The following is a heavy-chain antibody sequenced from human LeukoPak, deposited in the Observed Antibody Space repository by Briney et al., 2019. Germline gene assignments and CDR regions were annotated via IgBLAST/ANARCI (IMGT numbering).Heavy chain of an antibody. J-gene: IGHJ5*02. CDR2: IYYSGST. V-gene: IGHV4-59*08. CDR3: AALVGKNWFDP. Sequence: ASETLSLTCTVSGGSISSYYWSWIRQPPGKGLEWIGYIYYSGSTNYNPSLKSRVTISVDTSKNQFSLKLSSVTAAHTAVYYCAALVGKNWFDPWGQGTLVTVSS. D-gene: IGHD6-6*01. CDR1: GGSISSYY.